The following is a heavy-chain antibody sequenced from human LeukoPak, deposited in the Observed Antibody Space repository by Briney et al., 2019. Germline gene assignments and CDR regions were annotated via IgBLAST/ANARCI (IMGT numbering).Heavy chain of an antibody. CDR3: ARDAQYYDILTGYYYYFDY. D-gene: IGHD3-9*01. CDR2: IYYSGST. CDR1: GGSISSYY. J-gene: IGHJ4*02. Sequence: SETLSLTCTVSGGSISSYYWSWIRQPPGKGLERIGYIYYSGSTNYNPSLKSRVTISVDTSKNQFSLKLSSVTAADTAVYYCARDAQYYDILTGYYYYFDYWGQGTLVTVSS. V-gene: IGHV4-59*01.